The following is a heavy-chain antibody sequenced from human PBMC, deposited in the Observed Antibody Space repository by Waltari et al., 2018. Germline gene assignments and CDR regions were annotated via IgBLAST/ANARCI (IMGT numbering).Heavy chain of an antibody. CDR1: GFTFSSYE. V-gene: IGHV3-48*03. Sequence: EVQLVESGGGLVQPGGSLRLSCAASGFTFSSYERNWVRQAPGKGLEWVSYISSSGSTIYYADSVKGRFTISRDNAKNSLFLQRNSLRAEDTAVYYCARDRYYYDSSHFDYWGQGTLVTVSS. D-gene: IGHD3-22*01. J-gene: IGHJ4*02. CDR2: ISSSGSTI. CDR3: ARDRYYYDSSHFDY.